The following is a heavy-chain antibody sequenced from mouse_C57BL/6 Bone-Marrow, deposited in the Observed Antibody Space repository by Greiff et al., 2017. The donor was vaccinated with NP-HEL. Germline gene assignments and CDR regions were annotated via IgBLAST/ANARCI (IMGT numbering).Heavy chain of an antibody. J-gene: IGHJ1*03. CDR3: ASQSLNYYGSSYWYFDV. V-gene: IGHV2-2*01. CDR1: GFSLTSYG. Sequence: QVQLQQSGPGLVQPSQSLSITCTVSGFSLTSYGVHWVRQSPGKGLEWLGVIWSGGSTDYNAAFISRLSISKDNSKSQVFFKMNSLQADDTAIYYCASQSLNYYGSSYWYFDVWGTGTTVTVSS. D-gene: IGHD1-1*01. CDR2: IWSGGST.